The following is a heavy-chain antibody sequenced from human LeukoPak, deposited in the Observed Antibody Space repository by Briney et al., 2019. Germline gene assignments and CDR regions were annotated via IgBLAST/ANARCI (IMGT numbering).Heavy chain of an antibody. V-gene: IGHV1-8*03. D-gene: IGHD2-2*01. CDR3: ARGHCSSTSCPFDFDY. Sequence: GASVKVSCKASGYTFTSYDINWVRQATGQGLEWMGWMNPNSGNTGYAQKFQGRVTITRNTSISTAYMELSSLRSEDTAVYYCARGHCSSTSCPFDFDYWGQGTLVTVSS. CDR2: MNPNSGNT. J-gene: IGHJ4*02. CDR1: GYTFTSYD.